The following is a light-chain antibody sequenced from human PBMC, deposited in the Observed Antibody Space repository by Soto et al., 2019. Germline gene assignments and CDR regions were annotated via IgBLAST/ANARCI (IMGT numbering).Light chain of an antibody. CDR2: DVN. CDR3: NSYTTSETYV. CDR1: NSDVGSCNR. V-gene: IGLV2-14*01. J-gene: IGLJ1*01. Sequence: QSVLTQPASVSGSPGQSITISCTGTNSDVGSCNRVSWYQQPPGTAPKLIIYDVNNRPSGVSYRFSGSKSGNTASLTISGLQAEDEADYYCNSYTTSETYVFGTGTKGTVL.